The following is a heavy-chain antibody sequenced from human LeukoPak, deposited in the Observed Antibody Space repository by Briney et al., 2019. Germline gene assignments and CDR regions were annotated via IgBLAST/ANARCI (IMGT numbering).Heavy chain of an antibody. Sequence: ASVKVSCKASGYTFSDYYMHWVRQAPGQGLEWMGVINPSGGSTRYAQKFQGRVTMTRDMSMSTVDMELSSLRSEDTAVYYCARDGCSSTTNCDENNWFDPWGQGILVIVSS. J-gene: IGHJ5*02. V-gene: IGHV1-46*01. CDR3: ARDGCSSTTNCDENNWFDP. CDR2: INPSGGST. CDR1: GYTFSDYY. D-gene: IGHD2/OR15-2a*01.